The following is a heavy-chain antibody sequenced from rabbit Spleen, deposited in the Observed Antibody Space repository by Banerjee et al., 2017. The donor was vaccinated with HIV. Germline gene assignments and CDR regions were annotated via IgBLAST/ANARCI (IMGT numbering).Heavy chain of an antibody. D-gene: IGHD2-1*01. CDR1: GFSFSSTYW. J-gene: IGHJ4*01. Sequence: QSLEESGGDLVKPGASLTLTCTASGFSFSSTYWMNWVRQAPGKGLESVACIYGGVVDSTYYATWAKGRFTISKTSSTTVTLQMTSLTAADTATYFCARGSAAMTLVITGFYFNLWGPGTLVTVS. V-gene: IGHV1S40*01. CDR2: IYGGVVDST. CDR3: ARGSAAMTLVITGFYFNL.